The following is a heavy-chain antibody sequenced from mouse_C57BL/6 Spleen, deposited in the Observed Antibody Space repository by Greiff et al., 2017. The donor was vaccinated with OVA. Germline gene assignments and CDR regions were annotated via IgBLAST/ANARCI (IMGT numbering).Heavy chain of an antibody. D-gene: IGHD2-5*01. Sequence: QVQLQQSGAELVRPGASVKLSCKASGYTFTDYYINWVKQRPGQGLEWIARIYPGSGNTYYNEKFKGKATLTAEKSSSTAYMQLSSLTSEDSAVYFCARGYSNFYYAMDYWGQGTSVTVSS. CDR1: GYTFTDYY. J-gene: IGHJ4*01. V-gene: IGHV1-76*01. CDR2: IYPGSGNT. CDR3: ARGYSNFYYAMDY.